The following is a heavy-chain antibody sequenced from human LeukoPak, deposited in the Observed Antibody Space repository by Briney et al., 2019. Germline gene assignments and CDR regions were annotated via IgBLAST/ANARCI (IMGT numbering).Heavy chain of an antibody. V-gene: IGHV1-2*02. CDR2: INPNSGGT. CDR3: ARDRLRLGYERTNWLDP. Sequence: ASVKVSCKASGYTFTGYYIHWVRQAPGQGLEWMGWINPNSGGTNYAQNFQGRVTMTRDTSISTVYMELSRLQSDDTAVFYCARDRLRLGYERTNWLDPWGQGTLVTVSS. D-gene: IGHD2-15*01. CDR1: GYTFTGYY. J-gene: IGHJ5*02.